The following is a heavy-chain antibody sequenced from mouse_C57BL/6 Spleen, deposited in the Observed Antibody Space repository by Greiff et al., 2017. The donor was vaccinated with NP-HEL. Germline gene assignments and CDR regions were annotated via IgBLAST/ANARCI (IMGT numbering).Heavy chain of an antibody. V-gene: IGHV14-1*01. CDR3: TRYEGDYSYYFDY. CDR2: IAPEDGDT. CDR1: GFNIKDYY. D-gene: IGHD2-4*01. J-gene: IGHJ2*01. Sequence: VQLKESGAELVRPGASVKLSCTASGFNIKDYYMHWVKQRPEQGLEWIGRIAPEDGDTEYAPKFPGKATMTADTSSNTAYLQLSRLTSVDTAVYYCTRYEGDYSYYFDYWGKGTTLTVSS.